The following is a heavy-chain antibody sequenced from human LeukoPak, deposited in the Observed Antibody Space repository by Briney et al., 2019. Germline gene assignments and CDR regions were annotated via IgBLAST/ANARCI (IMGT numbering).Heavy chain of an antibody. Sequence: QPGRSLRLSCAASGFTFDDYAMHWVRQAPGKGLEWVSGISWNSGSISYADPVKGRFTISRDNAKNSLYLQMNSLRAEDTALYYCARDMGPYSTGGDYWGQGTLVTVSS. D-gene: IGHD6-13*01. CDR1: GFTFDDYA. CDR3: ARDMGPYSTGGDY. J-gene: IGHJ4*02. V-gene: IGHV3-9*01. CDR2: ISWNSGSI.